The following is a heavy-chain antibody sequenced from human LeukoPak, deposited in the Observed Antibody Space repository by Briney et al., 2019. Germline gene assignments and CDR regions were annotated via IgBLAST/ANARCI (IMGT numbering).Heavy chain of an antibody. CDR2: VYYNGST. CDR3: ARGLEYSSSWHTINWFDP. V-gene: IGHV4-59*12. J-gene: IGHJ5*02. D-gene: IGHD6-13*01. Sequence: PSETLSLTCTVSSGSISSYYWSWIRQPPGKGLEWIGHVYYNGSTNYNPSLKSRVTISVDTSKNQFSLKLSSVTAADTAVYYCARGLEYSSSWHTINWFDPWGQGTLVTVSS. CDR1: SGSISSYY.